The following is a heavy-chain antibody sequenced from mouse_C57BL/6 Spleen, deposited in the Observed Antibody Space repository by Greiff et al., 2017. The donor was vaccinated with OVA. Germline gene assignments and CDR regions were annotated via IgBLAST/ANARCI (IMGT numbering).Heavy chain of an antibody. Sequence: QVQLQQSGAELVRPGASVTLSCKASGYTFTDYEMHWVKQTPVHGLEWIGAIDPETGGTAYNQKFKGKAILTADKSSSTAYMELRSLTSEDSAVYYCTRDGSSYGWFAYWGQGTLVTVSA. V-gene: IGHV1-15*01. CDR1: GYTFTDYE. CDR2: IDPETGGT. J-gene: IGHJ3*01. CDR3: TRDGSSYGWFAY. D-gene: IGHD1-1*01.